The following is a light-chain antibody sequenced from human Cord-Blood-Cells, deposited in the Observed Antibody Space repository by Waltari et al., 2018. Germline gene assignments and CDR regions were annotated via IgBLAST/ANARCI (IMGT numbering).Light chain of an antibody. CDR2: GAS. CDR1: QSVSSN. V-gene: IGKV3-15*01. Sequence: EIVMTQSPATLSVSPGDRATLSCRASQSVSSNLAWYQQKPGQAPRRLIYGASTRATGIPARFSGSGSGTEFTLTISSLQAEDFAVYYCQQYNNWPQTFGQGTKVEIK. CDR3: QQYNNWPQT. J-gene: IGKJ1*01.